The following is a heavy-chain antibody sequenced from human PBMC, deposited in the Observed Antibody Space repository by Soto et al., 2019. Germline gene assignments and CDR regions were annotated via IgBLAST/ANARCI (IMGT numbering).Heavy chain of an antibody. CDR3: ARDPMVYADFDY. CDR1: GYSFTSYW. CDR2: IDPSDSYT. V-gene: IGHV5-10-1*01. D-gene: IGHD2-8*01. J-gene: IGHJ4*02. Sequence: GESLKISCKGSGYSFTSYWISWVRQMPGKGLEWMGRIDPSDSYTNYSPSFQGHVTISADKSISTAYLQWSSLKASDTAMYYCARDPMVYADFDYWGQGTLVTVSS.